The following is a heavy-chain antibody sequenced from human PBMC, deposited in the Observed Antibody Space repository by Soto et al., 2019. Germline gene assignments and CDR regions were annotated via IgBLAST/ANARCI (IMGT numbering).Heavy chain of an antibody. D-gene: IGHD5-18*01. CDR3: ARAPRGKLWSLPTETYYYYGMHA. CDR1: GGSISSYY. V-gene: IGHV4-59*01. J-gene: IGHJ6*02. CDR2: IYYSGST. Sequence: SETLSLTCTVSGGSISSYYWSWIRQPPGKGLEWIGYIYYSGSTNYNPSLKSRVTISVDTSKNQFSLKLSSVTAADTAVYYCARAPRGKLWSLPTETYYYYGMHACDQTTPVTV.